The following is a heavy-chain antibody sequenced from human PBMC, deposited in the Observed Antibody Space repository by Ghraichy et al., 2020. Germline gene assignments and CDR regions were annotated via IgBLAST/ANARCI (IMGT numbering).Heavy chain of an antibody. J-gene: IGHJ4*02. CDR2: INHSGST. D-gene: IGHD5-18*01. CDR1: GGSFSGYY. V-gene: IGHV4-34*01. Sequence: SETLSLTCAVYGGSFSGYYWSWIRQPPGKGLEWIGEINHSGSTNYNPSLKSRVTISVDTSKNQFSLKLSSVTAADTAVYYCARGFSPSRSQLWLRGLFDYWGQGTLVTVSS. CDR3: ARGFSPSRSQLWLRGLFDY.